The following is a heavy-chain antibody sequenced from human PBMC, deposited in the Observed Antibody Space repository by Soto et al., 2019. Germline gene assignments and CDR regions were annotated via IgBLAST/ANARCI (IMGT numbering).Heavy chain of an antibody. D-gene: IGHD2-2*01. V-gene: IGHV3-21*01. CDR1: GFTFSSYS. CDR3: ASPAEYQLLSVYYFDY. CDR2: ISSSSSYI. Sequence: GGSLRLSCAASGFTFSSYSMNWVRQAPGKGLEWVSSISSSSSYIYYADSVKGRFTISRDNAKNSLYLQMNSLRAEDTAVYYCASPAEYQLLSVYYFDYWGQGTLVTVSS. J-gene: IGHJ4*02.